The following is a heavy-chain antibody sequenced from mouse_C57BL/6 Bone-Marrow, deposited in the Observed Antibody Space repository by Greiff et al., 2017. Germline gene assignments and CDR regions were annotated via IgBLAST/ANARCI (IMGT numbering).Heavy chain of an antibody. CDR3: ARERTVAY. Sequence: QVQLQQSGAELARPGASVKLSCKASGYTFTSYGISWVKQRTGQGLEWIGEIYPRSGNTYYNEKFKGKATLTADKSSSTAYMELRSLTAGDSAVYFCARERTVAYWGRGTLVTVSA. D-gene: IGHD3-3*01. CDR1: GYTFTSYG. CDR2: IYPRSGNT. J-gene: IGHJ3*01. V-gene: IGHV1-81*01.